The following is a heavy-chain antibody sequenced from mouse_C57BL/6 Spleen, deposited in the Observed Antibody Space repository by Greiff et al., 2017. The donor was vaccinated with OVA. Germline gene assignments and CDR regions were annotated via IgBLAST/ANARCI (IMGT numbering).Heavy chain of an antibody. J-gene: IGHJ1*03. D-gene: IGHD1-1*01. CDR2: IYPGDGDT. Sequence: QVQLQQSGPELVKPGASVKISCKASGYAFSSSWMNWVKQRPGKGLEWIGRIYPGDGDTNYNGKFKGKATLTADKSSSTAYMQLSSLTSEDSAVYFCFITTVVQGYFDVWGTGTTVTVSS. V-gene: IGHV1-82*01. CDR1: GYAFSSSW. CDR3: FITTVVQGYFDV.